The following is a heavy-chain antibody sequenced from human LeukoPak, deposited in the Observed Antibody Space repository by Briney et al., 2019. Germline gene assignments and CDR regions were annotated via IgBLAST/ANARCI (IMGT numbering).Heavy chain of an antibody. D-gene: IGHD2-2*01. CDR2: INPKSGDT. V-gene: IGHV1-2*02. CDR3: ARGGTRSTSPFDY. J-gene: IGHJ4*02. Sequence: ASVKVSRKTSGYSFTTFYIHWVRPAPGQGLEREGWINPKSGDTNYAQNFQGRVTMTRDTSISTAYMELSRLPSDDTAVYYCARGGTRSTSPFDYWGQGTLVTVSS. CDR1: GYSFTTFY.